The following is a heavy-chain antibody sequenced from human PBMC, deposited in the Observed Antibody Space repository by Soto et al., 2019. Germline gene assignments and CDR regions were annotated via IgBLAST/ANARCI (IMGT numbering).Heavy chain of an antibody. J-gene: IGHJ4*02. CDR2: IHYSGTT. V-gene: IGHV4-59*01. Sequence: PSETLSLTCTVSGGSMRNYFWTWIRQPPGKGLEWIGYIHYSGTTSFFPSYNPSLRSRVTISEDTSKNQFSLKLLSVNTADTAVYFCAAGEASSRNLAPYYLDFWGQGTMVTVYS. CDR3: AAGEASSRNLAPYYLDF. D-gene: IGHD6-13*01. CDR1: GGSMRNYF.